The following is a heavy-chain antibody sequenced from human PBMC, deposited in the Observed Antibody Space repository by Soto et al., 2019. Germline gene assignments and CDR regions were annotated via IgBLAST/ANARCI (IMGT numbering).Heavy chain of an antibody. D-gene: IGHD3-3*01. CDR3: ARASGGEGVIVGVVIPSYYCDY. CDR1: GGSFSGYY. Sequence: SETLSLTCAVYGGSFSGYYWSWIRQPPGKGLEWIGEINHSGSTNYNPSLKSRVTISVDTSKNQFSLKLSSVTAADTAVYYCARASGGEGVIVGVVIPSYYCDYWGQGTLVTGSS. V-gene: IGHV4-34*01. CDR2: INHSGST. J-gene: IGHJ4*02.